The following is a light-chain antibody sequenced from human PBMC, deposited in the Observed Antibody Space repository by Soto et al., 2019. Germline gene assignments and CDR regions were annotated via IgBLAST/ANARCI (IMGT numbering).Light chain of an antibody. J-gene: IGKJ5*01. Sequence: DVVMTQSPLSLPVTLGQSASISCRSSQSLVYSDGNTYLNWFQQRPGQSPRRLIYKLFNRDSGAPDRFSGNASSTDFTMKISRVEAEDVGFYYCMQGTHWPFTLGQGTRLEIK. CDR2: KLF. CDR1: QSLVYSDGNTY. CDR3: MQGTHWPFT. V-gene: IGKV2-30*01.